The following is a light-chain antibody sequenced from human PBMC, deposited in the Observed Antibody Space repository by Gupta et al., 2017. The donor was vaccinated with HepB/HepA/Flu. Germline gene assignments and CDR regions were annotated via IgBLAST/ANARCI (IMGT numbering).Light chain of an antibody. V-gene: IGKV1-6*01. CDR1: QGIRND. CDR3: LQDYNYPRT. CDR2: ASS. J-gene: IGKJ2*01. Sequence: AIQMTQSQSSLSASVADRVTITCRARQGIRNDLGWYQQKPGKAPKLLIDASSSLQSGVPSRFSGSGSGTDFTLTIISLQPEDFATYYCLQDYNYPRTFGQGTKLEIK.